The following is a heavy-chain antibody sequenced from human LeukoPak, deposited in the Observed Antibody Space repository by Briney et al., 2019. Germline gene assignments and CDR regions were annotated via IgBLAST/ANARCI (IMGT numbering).Heavy chain of an antibody. Sequence: PGGSLRLSCAASGFTFSSYEMNWVRQAPGKGLEWVSSISSSSSYIYYADSVKGRFTISRDNAKNSLYLQMNSLRAEDTAGYYCARIGSDYYYYMDVWGKGTTVTVSS. J-gene: IGHJ6*03. CDR1: GFTFSSYE. CDR3: ARIGSDYYYYMDV. CDR2: ISSSSSYI. V-gene: IGHV3-21*01. D-gene: IGHD6-25*01.